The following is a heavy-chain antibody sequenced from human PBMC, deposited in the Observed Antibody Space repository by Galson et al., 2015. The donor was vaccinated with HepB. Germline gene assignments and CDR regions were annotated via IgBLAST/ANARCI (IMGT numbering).Heavy chain of an antibody. V-gene: IGHV1-3*01. J-gene: IGHJ4*02. CDR3: ASGFGDAFDY. CDR1: GYSFNNYA. D-gene: IGHD4-17*01. Sequence: SVKVSCKASGYSFNNYAIHWVRQAPGQRLECMGWINAGNGNTKYSQRFQDRVTITRDTSATVVYMELSSLTSEDTSVYYCASGFGDAFDYWGQGALVTVSS. CDR2: INAGNGNT.